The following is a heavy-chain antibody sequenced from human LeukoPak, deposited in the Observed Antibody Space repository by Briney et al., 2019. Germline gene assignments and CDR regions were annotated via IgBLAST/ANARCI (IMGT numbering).Heavy chain of an antibody. Sequence: ASVKVSCKASGYTFTSYDINWVRQATGQGLEWMGWMNPNSGNTGYAQKFQGRVTITRNTSISTAYMELSSLRSEDTAVYYCARGRWELYYYYNMDVWGKGTTVTVSS. D-gene: IGHD1-26*01. V-gene: IGHV1-8*03. J-gene: IGHJ6*03. CDR2: MNPNSGNT. CDR1: GYTFTSYD. CDR3: ARGRWELYYYYNMDV.